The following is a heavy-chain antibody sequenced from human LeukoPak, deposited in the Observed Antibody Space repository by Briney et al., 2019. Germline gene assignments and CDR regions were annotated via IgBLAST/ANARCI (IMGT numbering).Heavy chain of an antibody. CDR2: IIPIFGTA. CDR1: GGTFSSYA. CDR3: ARDVGYCSGGSCYQLDY. J-gene: IGHJ4*02. Sequence: SVKVSCKASGGTFSSYAISWVRQAPGQGLEWMGGIIPIFGTANYAQKFQGRVTITADESTSTAYMELSSLRSEDTAVYYCARDVGYCSGGSCYQLDYWGQGTLVTVSS. D-gene: IGHD2-15*01. V-gene: IGHV1-69*01.